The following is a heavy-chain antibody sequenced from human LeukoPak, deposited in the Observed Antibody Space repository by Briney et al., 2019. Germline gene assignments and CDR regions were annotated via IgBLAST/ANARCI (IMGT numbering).Heavy chain of an antibody. CDR1: GGSISSNY. J-gene: IGHJ6*03. V-gene: IGHV4-59*01. CDR3: ARGVLTTVSYYMDV. CDR2: IFYSGST. D-gene: IGHD4-11*01. Sequence: SETLSLTCSVSGGSISSNYWSWIRQPPGTGLEWIGYIFYSGSTNYNPSLKSRVTISVDTSKNRFSLKLSSVTAADTAVYYCARGVLTTVSYYMDVWGKGTTVTVSS.